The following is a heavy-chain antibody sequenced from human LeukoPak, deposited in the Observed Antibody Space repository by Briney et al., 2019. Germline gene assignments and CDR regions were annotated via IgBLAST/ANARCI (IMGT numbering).Heavy chain of an antibody. CDR1: GFTFSSYW. V-gene: IGHV3-7*01. CDR2: IKQDGSEK. Sequence: GGSLRLSCAASGFTFSSYWMSWVREAPGEGLEWVANIKQDGSEKYYLDSVKGRFTISRDNAKNSLYLQMNSLRAEDTAVYYCARDLWYSWNYPHYWGQGTLVTVSS. D-gene: IGHD1-7*01. J-gene: IGHJ4*02. CDR3: ARDLWYSWNYPHY.